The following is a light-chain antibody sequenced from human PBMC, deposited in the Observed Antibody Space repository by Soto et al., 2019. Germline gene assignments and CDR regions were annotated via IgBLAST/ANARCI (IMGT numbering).Light chain of an antibody. CDR3: QTWGTGFSYV. Sequence: QSVLTQSPSASASLGASVKLTCTLSSGHSSYAIAWHQQQPEKGPRYLMKLNSDGSHSKGDGIPDRFSGSSSGAERYLTISSLQSEDEADYYCQTWGTGFSYVFGTGTKLTVL. V-gene: IGLV4-69*01. CDR1: SGHSSYA. CDR2: LNSDGSH. J-gene: IGLJ1*01.